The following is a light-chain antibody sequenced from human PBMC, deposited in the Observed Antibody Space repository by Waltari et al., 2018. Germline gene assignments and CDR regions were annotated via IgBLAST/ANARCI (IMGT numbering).Light chain of an antibody. CDR2: GTS. CDR3: HQYDQTPWT. V-gene: IGKV3-20*01. Sequence: ETVLTQSPVTLSLSPGETATLSCRASRRVGASFLAWYHQRPGQSPRLLIYGTSTRATGIPDRFSGDVSGTDFTLIIRRLEPEDLGVYFCHQYDQTPWTFGQGTTVE. J-gene: IGKJ1*01. CDR1: RRVGASF.